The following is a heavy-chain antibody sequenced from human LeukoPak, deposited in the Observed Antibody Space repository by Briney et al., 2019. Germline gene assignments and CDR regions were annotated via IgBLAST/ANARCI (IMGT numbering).Heavy chain of an antibody. D-gene: IGHD2-21*02. CDR1: GYTFTVYY. Sequence: ASVKVSCKASGYTFTVYYMHWVRQAPGQGLEWMGWINPNSGGTNYAQKFQGRVTMTRDTSISTAYMELSRLRSDDTAVYYCARAPVVVTAICDYWGQGTLVTVSS. CDR2: INPNSGGT. J-gene: IGHJ4*02. V-gene: IGHV1-2*02. CDR3: ARAPVVVTAICDY.